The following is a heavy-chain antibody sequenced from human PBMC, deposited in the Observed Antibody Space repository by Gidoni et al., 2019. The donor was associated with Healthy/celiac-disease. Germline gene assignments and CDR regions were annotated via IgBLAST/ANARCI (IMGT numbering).Heavy chain of an antibody. CDR2: IIPILGIA. V-gene: IGHV1-69*09. CDR1: GGTFSSYA. J-gene: IGHJ4*02. CDR3: AGENNFDY. Sequence: QVQLVQSGAEVKKPGSSVKVSCKASGGTFSSYAISWVRQAPGQGREWMGRIIPILGIANEAQKFQGRVTINADKSTRTAYMELSSLRSEDTAVYYCAGENNFDYWGQGTLVTVSS.